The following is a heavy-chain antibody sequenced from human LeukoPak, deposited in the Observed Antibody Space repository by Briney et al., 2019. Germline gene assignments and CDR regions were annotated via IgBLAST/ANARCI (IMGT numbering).Heavy chain of an antibody. D-gene: IGHD2-2*01. CDR2: IRGKAYGGTT. J-gene: IGHJ6*02. CDR3: SRDLIVVVPAAHNSFYYYYGMDV. CDR1: GFTFGDYA. Sequence: PGGSLRLSCTASGFTFGDYAMSWVRQAPGKGLEWVGFIRGKAYGGTTENAASVKGRFTISRDDSKSIAYLQMNSLKTEDTAVYYCSRDLIVVVPAAHNSFYYYYGMDVWGQGTTVTVSS. V-gene: IGHV3-49*04.